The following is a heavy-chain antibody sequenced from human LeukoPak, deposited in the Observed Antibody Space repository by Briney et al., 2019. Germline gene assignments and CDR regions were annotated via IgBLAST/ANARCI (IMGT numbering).Heavy chain of an antibody. CDR3: ARDLEFYHVLSGYYIPSFDS. V-gene: IGHV1-2*02. CDR1: GFTFTEYY. D-gene: IGHD3-3*01. J-gene: IGHJ4*02. CDR2: INPKTGGT. Sequence: ASVKVSCRTSGFTFTEYYIHWVRQAPGKGPEGMGWINPKTGGTHYAQKLQGRVTMTRDTSITTAYMELSRLTSDDTAVYFCARDLEFYHVLSGYYIPSFDSWGQGAVVTVSS.